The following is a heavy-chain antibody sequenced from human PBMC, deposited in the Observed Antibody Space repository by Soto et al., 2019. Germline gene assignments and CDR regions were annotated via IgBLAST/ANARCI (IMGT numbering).Heavy chain of an antibody. CDR2: ISYDGSTK. CDR3: AKGGSGWYSSGWEFFAS. V-gene: IGHV3-30*18. CDR1: GFTFSSYG. D-gene: IGHD6-19*01. Sequence: QVQLVESGGGVVQPERSLRLSCAASGFTFSSYGIHWVRQAPGKGLEWVAVISYDGSTKYYADSVKGRFTISRDNSNNTLYLQMNSLRAEDTAVYYCAKGGSGWYSSGWEFFASWGQGTLVTVSS. J-gene: IGHJ4*02.